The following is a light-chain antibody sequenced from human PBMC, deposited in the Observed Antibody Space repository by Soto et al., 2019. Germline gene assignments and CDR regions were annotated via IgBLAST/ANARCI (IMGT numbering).Light chain of an antibody. CDR2: AAS. CDR1: QGISSY. J-gene: IGKJ1*01. CDR3: QQYYSYPRT. V-gene: IGKV1-8*01. Sequence: AIRMTQSPSSLSASTGDRVTITCRASQGISSYLAWYQQKPGKAPKLLIYAASTLQRGVPSRFSGSGSGTDFTLTISCLQSEDFATYYCQQYYSYPRTFGQGTKVEI.